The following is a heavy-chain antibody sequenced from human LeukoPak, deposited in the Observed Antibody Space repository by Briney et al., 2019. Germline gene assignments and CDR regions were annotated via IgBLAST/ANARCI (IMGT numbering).Heavy chain of an antibody. CDR2: ISYDGNNK. V-gene: IGHV3-30-3*01. CDR1: GFTVSSFP. Sequence: SGGSLRLSCVASGFTVSSFPLYWVRQTPGKGLEWVALISYDGNNKDYTDSVKGRFTISRDNSKNTLYLQMNSLRAEDTAVYYCAKDDSSGYYRPTLFDYWGQGTLVTVSS. CDR3: AKDDSSGYYRPTLFDY. J-gene: IGHJ4*02. D-gene: IGHD3-22*01.